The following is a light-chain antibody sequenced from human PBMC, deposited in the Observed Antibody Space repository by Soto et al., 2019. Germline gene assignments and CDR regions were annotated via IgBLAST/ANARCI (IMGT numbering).Light chain of an antibody. CDR1: QIISSTY. CDR3: QQDGTLHPIT. J-gene: IGKJ3*01. CDR2: AAT. Sequence: VVMTQSPGTLSLSPGERATLSCRASQIISSTYLAWYQQKPGQAPRLLIYAATKRATGIPDRFSGSGSGTDFTLTNGRRERYEFAGNYCQQDGTLHPITFGRGTKVDIK. V-gene: IGKV3-20*01.